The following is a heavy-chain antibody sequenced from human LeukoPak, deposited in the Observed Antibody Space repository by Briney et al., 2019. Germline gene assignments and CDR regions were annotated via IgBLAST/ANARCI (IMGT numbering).Heavy chain of an antibody. V-gene: IGHV4-34*01. CDR3: ARRRYCSGGSCYRKPFDY. Sequence: SETLSLTCAVYGGSFSGYYWSWIRQPPGKGLEWIGEINHSGSTNYNPSLKSRVTISVDTSKNQFSLKLSSVTAADTAVYYCARRRYCSGGSCYRKPFDYWGQGTLVTVSS. CDR1: GGSFSGYY. CDR2: INHSGST. J-gene: IGHJ4*02. D-gene: IGHD2-15*01.